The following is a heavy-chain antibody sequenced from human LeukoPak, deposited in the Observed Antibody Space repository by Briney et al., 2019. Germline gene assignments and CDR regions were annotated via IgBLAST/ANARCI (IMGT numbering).Heavy chain of an antibody. D-gene: IGHD2-15*01. V-gene: IGHV1-69*13. J-gene: IGHJ6*03. Sequence: GASVKVSCKASGYTFTSYGISWVRQAPGQGLEWMGGIIPIFGTANYAQKFQGRVTITADESTSTAYMELSSLRSEDTAVYYCARGGWYCSGGSCSPYYYYMDVWGKGTTVTISS. CDR2: IIPIFGTA. CDR3: ARGGWYCSGGSCSPYYYYMDV. CDR1: GYTFTSYG.